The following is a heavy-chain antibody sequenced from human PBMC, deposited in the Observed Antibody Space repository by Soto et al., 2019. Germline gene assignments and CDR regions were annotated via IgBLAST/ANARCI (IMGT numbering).Heavy chain of an antibody. CDR1: GFTFSSYS. D-gene: IGHD2-15*01. CDR3: ARARFEVASRYYYYGMDV. J-gene: IGHJ6*02. V-gene: IGHV3-33*01. Sequence: GGSLRLSCAASGFTFSSYSMHGVRQAPGKGLEWVAVIWYDGSNKYYADSVKGRFTISRDNSKNTLYLQMNSLRAEDTAVYYCARARFEVASRYYYYGMDVWGQGTTVTSP. CDR2: IWYDGSNK.